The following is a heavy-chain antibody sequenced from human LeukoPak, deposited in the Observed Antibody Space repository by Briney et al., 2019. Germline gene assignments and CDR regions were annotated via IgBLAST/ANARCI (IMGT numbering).Heavy chain of an antibody. CDR1: GFTFSSYG. CDR3: ARDWRTSSLPLSSSSFYFDL. J-gene: IGHJ5*02. Sequence: GGSLRLSCAASGFTFSSYGMHWVRQAPGKGLEWVAVILSDGSKEFYTDSVKGRFTISRDDAKNSLFLQMNNLSAEDTGIYYCARDWRTSSLPLSSSSFYFDLWGQGTLVTVSS. D-gene: IGHD6-6*01. CDR2: ILSDGSKE. V-gene: IGHV3-30*19.